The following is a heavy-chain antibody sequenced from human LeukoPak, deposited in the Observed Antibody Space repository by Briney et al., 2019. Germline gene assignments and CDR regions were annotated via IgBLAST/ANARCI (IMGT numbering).Heavy chain of an antibody. CDR2: IKSKADGGTT. V-gene: IGHV3-15*01. CDR3: LTHLDYYDTSRTTN. D-gene: IGHD3-22*01. Sequence: EGSLRLSCVASGFSFTNAWMTWVRQAPGKGLEWVGRIKSKADGGTTDYAAPVKGRFSISRDDSKNTLNLQMNSLKTEDTAVYHCLTHLDYYDTSRTTNWGQGTLVTVSS. CDR1: GFSFTNAW. J-gene: IGHJ4*02.